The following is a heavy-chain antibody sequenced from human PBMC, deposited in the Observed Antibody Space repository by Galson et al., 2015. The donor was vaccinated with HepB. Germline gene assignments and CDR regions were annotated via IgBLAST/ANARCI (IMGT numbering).Heavy chain of an antibody. D-gene: IGHD3-3*01. CDR3: AKDFWMAAAIPHTGY. Sequence: SLRLSCEASGFSFSTYAMNWVRQAPGKGLEWVAYMFYDGNNEQYADSVKGRFTISRDNSKNTLFLQMNNLRPEDTAIYYCAKDFWMAAAIPHTGYWGQGTLGIVSS. CDR2: MFYDGNNE. CDR1: GFSFSTYA. J-gene: IGHJ4*02. V-gene: IGHV3-30*02.